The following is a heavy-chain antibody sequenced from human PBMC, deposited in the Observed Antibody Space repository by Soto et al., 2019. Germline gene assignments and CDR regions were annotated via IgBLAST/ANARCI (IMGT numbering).Heavy chain of an antibody. Sequence: ASVNLSCKASGHTYSDFDMNWLRQASGQGPEWMGWMNAKSGDTFFPQRFQGKFNMTWDTSLSTAYMEVGSLTSDDTAIYYCARSNPFNYAGCEGWGKGNRVNVSS. D-gene: IGHD4-4*01. CDR2: MNAKSGDT. CDR3: ARSNPFNYAGCEG. J-gene: IGHJ6*04. CDR1: GHTYSDFD. V-gene: IGHV1-8*01.